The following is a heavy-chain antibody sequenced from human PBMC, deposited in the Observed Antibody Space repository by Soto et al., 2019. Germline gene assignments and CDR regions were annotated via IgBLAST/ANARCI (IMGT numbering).Heavy chain of an antibody. CDR2: IYYTGST. D-gene: IGHD3-10*01. J-gene: IGHJ4*02. CDR3: ARGPGASGTYHYFFDY. Sequence: SETLSLTCTVSGGSLSSYWWSWIRQPPGKGLEWIGYIYYTGSTNYNPSLKSRVTISLDASKNQIPLKLNSATAADTAVYYGARGPGASGTYHYFFDYWGPGTMVTVSS. CDR1: GGSLSSYW. V-gene: IGHV4-59*01.